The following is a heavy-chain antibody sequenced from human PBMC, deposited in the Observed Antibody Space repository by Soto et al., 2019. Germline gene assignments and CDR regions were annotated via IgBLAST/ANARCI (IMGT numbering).Heavy chain of an antibody. J-gene: IGHJ1*01. Sequence: ASVKVSCKASGYTFTSYGISWVRQAPGQGLEWMGWISAYNGNTNYAQKLQGRVTMTTDTSTSTAYMELGSLRSDDTAVYYCASGRLYSSSWLEYFQHWGQGTLVTVSS. CDR2: ISAYNGNT. CDR1: GYTFTSYG. V-gene: IGHV1-18*01. CDR3: ASGRLYSSSWLEYFQH. D-gene: IGHD6-13*01.